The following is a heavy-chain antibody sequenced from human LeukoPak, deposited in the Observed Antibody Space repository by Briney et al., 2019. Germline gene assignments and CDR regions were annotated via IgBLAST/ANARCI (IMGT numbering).Heavy chain of an antibody. D-gene: IGHD5-18*01. J-gene: IGHJ6*02. Sequence: SETLSLTCNVSGGSISSSTYYWGWIRQPPGKGLEWIGSIYNSGSTYYNPSLKSRVTIAVDTSKNQFSLKLSSVTAADTAVYYCARVDTAMVEDYYGMDVWGQGTTVTVSS. V-gene: IGHV4-39*01. CDR1: GGSISSSTYY. CDR2: IYNSGST. CDR3: ARVDTAMVEDYYGMDV.